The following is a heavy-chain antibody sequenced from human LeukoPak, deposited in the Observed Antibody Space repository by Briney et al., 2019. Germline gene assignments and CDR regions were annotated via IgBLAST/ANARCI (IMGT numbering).Heavy chain of an antibody. J-gene: IGHJ3*02. CDR1: GFTFDDYG. Sequence: GGSLRLSCAASGFTFDDYGMSWVRQAPGKGLEWVSGINWNGGSTGYADSVKGRFTISRDNAKNSLYLQMNSLRAEDTAVYYCAKDSVARNGIYDAFDIWGQGTTVTVSS. D-gene: IGHD6-19*01. V-gene: IGHV3-20*04. CDR3: AKDSVARNGIYDAFDI. CDR2: INWNGGST.